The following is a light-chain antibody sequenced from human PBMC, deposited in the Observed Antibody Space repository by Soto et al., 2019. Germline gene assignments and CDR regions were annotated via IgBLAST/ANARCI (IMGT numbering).Light chain of an antibody. V-gene: IGKV1-12*01. J-gene: IGKJ3*01. CDR3: QQANSFPFT. CDR1: QGIISW. Sequence: DIQMTQSPSSVSASVGDRVTITCRASQGIISWLAWYQQKPGKAPKLLIYAASSLESGVPSRISGSGSGTDFTLTISSLQPEDFATYYCQQANSFPFTFGPGTKVDIK. CDR2: AAS.